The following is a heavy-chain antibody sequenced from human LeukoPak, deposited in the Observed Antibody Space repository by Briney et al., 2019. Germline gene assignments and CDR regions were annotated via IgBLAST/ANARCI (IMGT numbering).Heavy chain of an antibody. CDR2: ISTSSSRI. D-gene: IGHD3-16*01. Sequence: GGSLRPSCAASGFTFSSYAMSWVRQAPGKGLEWVSSISTSSSRIYYADSVKGRFTISRDNAKNSLYLQMNSLRAEDTAVYYCAREDPVPLGGPFDYWGQGTLVTVSS. CDR1: GFTFSSYA. V-gene: IGHV3-21*01. CDR3: AREDPVPLGGPFDY. J-gene: IGHJ4*02.